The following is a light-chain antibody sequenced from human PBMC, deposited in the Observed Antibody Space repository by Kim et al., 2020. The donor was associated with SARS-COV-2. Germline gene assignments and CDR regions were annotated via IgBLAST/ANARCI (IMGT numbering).Light chain of an antibody. J-gene: IGLJ1*01. V-gene: IGLV1-51*01. CDR3: GTWDSSLSAGV. CDR1: SSNIGNKY. CDR2: DNN. Sequence: GQKVTIPCSGSSSNIGNKYVSWYQQLPGTAPKLLIYDNNKRPSGIPDRFSGSKSGTSATLGITGLQTGDEADYYCGTWDSSLSAGVFGTGTKVTVL.